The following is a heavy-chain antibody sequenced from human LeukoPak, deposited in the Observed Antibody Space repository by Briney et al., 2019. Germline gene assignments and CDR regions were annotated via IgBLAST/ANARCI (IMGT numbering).Heavy chain of an antibody. D-gene: IGHD3-22*01. CDR1: GTSIRSSSMY. J-gene: IGHJ4*02. CDR3: ARHVAYYYDSSGYPDF. V-gene: IGHV4-39*01. CDR2: VYYTGGT. Sequence: PSETLSLTCTVSGTSIRSSSMYWGWIRQPPGKGLEWLGSVYYTGGTFHNPSLKRRVTIPVDTSKNQFSLRLTSVTAADTAIYYCARHVAYYYDSSGYPDFWGQGTLVTVSS.